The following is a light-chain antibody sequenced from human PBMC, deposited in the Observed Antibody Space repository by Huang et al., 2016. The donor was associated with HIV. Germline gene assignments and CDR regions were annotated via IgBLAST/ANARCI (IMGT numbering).Light chain of an antibody. CDR1: QSILDISNNRRS. CDR3: QQYYTSPWT. CDR2: WAS. J-gene: IGKJ2*02. V-gene: IGKV4-1*01. Sequence: DIVMVQSPDSLVVSLGERATINCKSGQSILDISNNRRSLAWYQQKPGQSPKLLIYWASTRQGGFPDRFSGNGSRTDFTLTISSLQAEDVAVYYCQQYYTSPWTFGQGTKLEI.